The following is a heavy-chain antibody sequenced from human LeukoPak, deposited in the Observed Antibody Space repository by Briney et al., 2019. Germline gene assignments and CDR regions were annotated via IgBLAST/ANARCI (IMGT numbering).Heavy chain of an antibody. CDR3: AKELTMIVVVSYYFDY. CDR1: GGTFSSYA. D-gene: IGHD3-22*01. V-gene: IGHV3-23*01. Sequence: QTGGSLRLSCAASGGTFSSYARRWVRQAPGKGVEWVSAISGSGGSTYYADSVKGGITISRENTKNTPQLKRNSLRAEDTAVYYCAKELTMIVVVSYYFDYWGQGTLVTISS. CDR2: ISGSGGST. J-gene: IGHJ4*02.